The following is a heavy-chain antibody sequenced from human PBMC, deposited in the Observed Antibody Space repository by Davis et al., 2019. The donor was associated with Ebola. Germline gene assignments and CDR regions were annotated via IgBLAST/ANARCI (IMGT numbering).Heavy chain of an antibody. CDR3: AKDYCSSTSCYLIGYFFDY. CDR1: GFTFSSYA. CDR2: ISGSGGST. D-gene: IGHD2-2*01. V-gene: IGHV3-23*01. Sequence: GESLKISCAASGFTFSSYAMSWVRQAPGKGLEWVSAISGSGGSTYYADSVKGRFTISRDNSKNTLYLQMNSLRAEDTAVYYCAKDYCSSTSCYLIGYFFDYWGQGTLVTVSS. J-gene: IGHJ4*02.